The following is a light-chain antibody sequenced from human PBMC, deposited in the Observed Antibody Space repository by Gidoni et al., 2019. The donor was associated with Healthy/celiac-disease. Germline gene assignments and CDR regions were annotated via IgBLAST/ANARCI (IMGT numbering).Light chain of an antibody. Sequence: IVMTHSPDSLAVSLGESATITCKSSQSFLYSSNNKNYLAWYHQKPGQPPKLLIYWASTRASGVPDRFSGSGSGTDFTLTISSLQAEDVAVYYCQQYYSTPRTFGQGTKVEIK. V-gene: IGKV4-1*01. J-gene: IGKJ1*01. CDR1: QSFLYSSNNKNY. CDR3: QQYYSTPRT. CDR2: WAS.